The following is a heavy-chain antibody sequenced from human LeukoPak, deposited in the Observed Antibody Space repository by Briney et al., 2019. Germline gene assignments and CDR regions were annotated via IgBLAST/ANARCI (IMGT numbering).Heavy chain of an antibody. CDR3: ARTRGWFDP. D-gene: IGHD1-14*01. J-gene: IGHJ5*02. Sequence: GGSLRLSCAATGFTFSSYAMTWVRQAPGKGLEWVSAFGVISDTYYADSVKGRFTISRDNPKNTVFLQMNSLRADDTAVYYCARTRGWFDPWGPGTLVTVSS. V-gene: IGHV3-23*01. CDR1: GFTFSSYA. CDR2: FGVISDT.